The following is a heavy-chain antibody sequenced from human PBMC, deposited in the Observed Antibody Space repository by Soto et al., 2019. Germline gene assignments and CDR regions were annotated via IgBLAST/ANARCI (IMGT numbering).Heavy chain of an antibody. D-gene: IGHD2-15*01. Sequence: QVQLVESGGGVVQPGRSLRLSCAASGFTFSSYGMHWVRQAPGKGLEWVAVIWYDGSNKYYADSAKGRFTISRDNSKNTLYLQMNSLRAEDTAVYYCARDGGVVVAAYFDYWGQGTLVTVSS. CDR3: ARDGGVVVAAYFDY. J-gene: IGHJ4*02. CDR2: IWYDGSNK. CDR1: GFTFSSYG. V-gene: IGHV3-33*01.